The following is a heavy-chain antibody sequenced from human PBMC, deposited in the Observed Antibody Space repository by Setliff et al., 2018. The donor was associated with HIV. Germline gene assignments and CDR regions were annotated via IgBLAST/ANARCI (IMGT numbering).Heavy chain of an antibody. Sequence: SETLSLTCAVSGYSISSGYYWGWIRQPPGKGLEWIGEIDHRGRPKYNPSLNSRVTMSVDKSRNQFSLKVSSVTAADTAVYYCAREDYYYYGMDVWGQGTTVTVSS. CDR3: AREDYYYYGMDV. J-gene: IGHJ6*02. CDR2: IDHRGRP. CDR1: GYSISSGYY. V-gene: IGHV4-38-2*02.